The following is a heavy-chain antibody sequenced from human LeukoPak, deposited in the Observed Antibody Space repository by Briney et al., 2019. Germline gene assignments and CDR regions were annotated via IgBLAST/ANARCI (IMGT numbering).Heavy chain of an antibody. CDR3: ARLTCLRSCGAYFWQPFDV. Sequence: PSETLSLTCIVSGGSISGYYWSWIRQPPGKGLEYIGYIRYTGTTNCNPSLSSRVTISVDTSKNHFSLKLSSVTAAYTAVYYCARLTCLRSCGAYFWQPFDVWVQGATATVCS. J-gene: IGHJ6*02. CDR1: GGSISGYY. D-gene: IGHD5/OR15-5a*01. CDR2: IRYTGTT. V-gene: IGHV4-59*08.